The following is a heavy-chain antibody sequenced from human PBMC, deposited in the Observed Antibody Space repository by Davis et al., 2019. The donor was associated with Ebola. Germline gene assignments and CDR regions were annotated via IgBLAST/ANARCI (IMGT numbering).Heavy chain of an antibody. CDR2: IKQDGSEK. CDR1: GFTFSSYW. D-gene: IGHD1-14*01. V-gene: IGHV3-7*01. J-gene: IGHJ6*04. CDR3: ARVDRGHYYVMDG. Sequence: GESLKISCAAAGFTFSSYWMNWVRQAPGKGLEWVANIKQDGSEKYYVDSVKGRFNISRDNAKNSVYLQMNSLRAEDTAVYYCARVDRGHYYVMDGWGKGTTVTVSS.